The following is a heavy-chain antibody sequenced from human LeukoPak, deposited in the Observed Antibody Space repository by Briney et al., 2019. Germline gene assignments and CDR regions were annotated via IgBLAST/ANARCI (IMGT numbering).Heavy chain of an antibody. Sequence: SETLSLTCTVSGGSISSYYWSWIRQPPGKGLEWIGYIYYSGSTNYNPSLKSRVTISVDTSKNQFSLKLSSVTAADTAVYYCARLGGYCSGGSCYPFEYFQHWGQGTLVIVSS. J-gene: IGHJ1*01. CDR2: IYYSGST. V-gene: IGHV4-59*08. D-gene: IGHD2-15*01. CDR3: ARLGGYCSGGSCYPFEYFQH. CDR1: GGSISSYY.